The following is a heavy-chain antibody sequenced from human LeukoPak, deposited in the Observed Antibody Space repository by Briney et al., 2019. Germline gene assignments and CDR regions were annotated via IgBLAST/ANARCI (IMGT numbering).Heavy chain of an antibody. J-gene: IGHJ3*01. D-gene: IGHD4-17*01. CDR3: TRDSVPLDDGDTVNAYEL. CDR2: IYHDGRT. Sequence: PSETLSLTCAVSGGSLSGYYWRWIRQSPGEGLECMGDIYHDGRTKYKSSFKSRVTIFLESSENEVSLRMRRVTPADTALYFLTRDSVPLDDGDTVNAYELWGQGTMVTVAP. V-gene: IGHV4-34*01. CDR1: GGSLSGYY.